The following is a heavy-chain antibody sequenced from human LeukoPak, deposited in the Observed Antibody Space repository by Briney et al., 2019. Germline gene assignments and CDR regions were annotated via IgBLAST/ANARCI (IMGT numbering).Heavy chain of an antibody. V-gene: IGHV3-23*01. D-gene: IGHD3-10*01. CDR2: ISGSGGST. Sequence: PGGSLRVSCAASGFTFSSYGMSWVRQAPGKGLEWVSAISGSGGSTYYADSVKGRFTISRDNSKNTLYLQMNSLRAEDTAVYYCAKRSVVRGVMGFDYWGQGTLVTVSS. J-gene: IGHJ4*02. CDR1: GFTFSSYG. CDR3: AKRSVVRGVMGFDY.